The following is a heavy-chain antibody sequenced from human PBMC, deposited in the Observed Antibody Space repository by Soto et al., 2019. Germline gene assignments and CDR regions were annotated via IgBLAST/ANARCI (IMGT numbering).Heavy chain of an antibody. Sequence: SETLSLTCTVSGGSISSGGYYWSWIRQHPGKGLEWIGYIYYSGSTYYNPSLKSRVTISVDTSKNQFSLKLSSVTAADTAVYYCARAYYGSGSYYYYYYMDVWGKGTTVTVSS. CDR1: GGSISSGGYY. CDR2: IYYSGST. CDR3: ARAYYGSGSYYYYYYMDV. D-gene: IGHD3-10*01. V-gene: IGHV4-31*03. J-gene: IGHJ6*03.